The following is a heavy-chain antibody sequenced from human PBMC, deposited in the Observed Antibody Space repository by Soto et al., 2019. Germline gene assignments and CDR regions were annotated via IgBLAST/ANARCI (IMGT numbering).Heavy chain of an antibody. CDR1: GFTFSTYA. D-gene: IGHD6-25*01. Sequence: WGSLRLSCAASGFTFSTYALSWVRQAPGKGLEWVSAITPGGGSTYYADSVQGRFTISRDNSKNTLYLQMNSLRAEDTAVYYCARRGSGSFDYWGQGALVTVSS. V-gene: IGHV3-23*01. J-gene: IGHJ4*02. CDR3: ARRGSGSFDY. CDR2: ITPGGGST.